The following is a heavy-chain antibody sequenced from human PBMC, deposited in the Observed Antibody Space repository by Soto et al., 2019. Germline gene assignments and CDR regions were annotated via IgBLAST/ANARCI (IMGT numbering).Heavy chain of an antibody. V-gene: IGHV1-69*01. CDR1: GGTFSSYA. D-gene: IGHD3-3*01. CDR3: ARSTVGFWRGYYNYYYYGMDV. J-gene: IGHJ6*04. CDR2: IIPIFGTA. Sequence: QVQLVQSGAEVKKPGSSVKVSCKASGGTFSSYAISWVRQAPGQGLEWMGGIIPIFGTANYAQKFQARVIITADESTSTAYMVLSSLRSEDTVVYYCARSTVGFWRGYYNYYYYGMDVWGEGTRVTVSS.